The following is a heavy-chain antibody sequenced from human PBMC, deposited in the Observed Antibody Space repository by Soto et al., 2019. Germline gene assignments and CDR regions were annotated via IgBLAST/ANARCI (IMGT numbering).Heavy chain of an antibody. Sequence: EVQLVESGGGLVQPGGSLRLSCVASGFTFSSYWMHWVRQAPGKGLVWVSSISNDGSSIYADPVKGRFTISRDNAKNTLYLQMNSLRGEDTAVYYCARLTNKSPQRWGQGTLVIVSP. D-gene: IGHD3-9*01. J-gene: IGHJ1*01. V-gene: IGHV3-74*01. CDR2: ISNDGSS. CDR1: GFTFSSYW. CDR3: ARLTNKSPQR.